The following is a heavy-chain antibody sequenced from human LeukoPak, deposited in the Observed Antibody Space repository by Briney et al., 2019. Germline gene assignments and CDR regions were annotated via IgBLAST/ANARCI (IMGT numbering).Heavy chain of an antibody. Sequence: SGPTLVKPTQTLTLTCTFSGFSLSTSGMAVAWVRQPPGKALEWLALIFWDDDKLYSPSLKSRLTITKDSSRNQVVLTMTNMSPVDTAIYYCAHKGGVWFGESFDFWGQGTLVTVSS. CDR1: GFSLSTSGMA. D-gene: IGHD3-10*01. J-gene: IGHJ4*02. CDR2: IFWDDDK. V-gene: IGHV2-5*02. CDR3: AHKGGVWFGESFDF.